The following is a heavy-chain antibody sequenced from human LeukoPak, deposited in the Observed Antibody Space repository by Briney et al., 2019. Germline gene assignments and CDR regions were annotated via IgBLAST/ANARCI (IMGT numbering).Heavy chain of an antibody. CDR2: IWYDGGNK. J-gene: IGHJ4*02. CDR3: ARAASHDSSGYYLVD. V-gene: IGHV3-33*01. Sequence: GRSLRLSCTASGFTFSSYGMHWVRQAPGKGPEWVAVIWYDGGNKYYSDSVKGRFTVSRDNSKNTLYLQMNSLRAEDTAVYYCARAASHDSSGYYLVDWGQGTLVTVSS. CDR1: GFTFSSYG. D-gene: IGHD3-22*01.